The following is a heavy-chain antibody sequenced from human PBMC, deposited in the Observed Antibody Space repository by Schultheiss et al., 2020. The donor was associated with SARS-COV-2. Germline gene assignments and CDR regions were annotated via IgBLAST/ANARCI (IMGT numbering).Heavy chain of an antibody. CDR2: ISGSGGST. Sequence: GESLKISCAASGFTFSSYAMSWVRQAPGKGLEWVSAISGSGGSTYYADSVKGRFTISRDNSKNTLYLQMNSLRAEDTAVYYCARDGAGGGYCSGGSCYAPGYYYYGMDVWGQGTTVTVSS. J-gene: IGHJ6*02. V-gene: IGHV3-23*01. D-gene: IGHD2-15*01. CDR1: GFTFSSYA. CDR3: ARDGAGGGYCSGGSCYAPGYYYYGMDV.